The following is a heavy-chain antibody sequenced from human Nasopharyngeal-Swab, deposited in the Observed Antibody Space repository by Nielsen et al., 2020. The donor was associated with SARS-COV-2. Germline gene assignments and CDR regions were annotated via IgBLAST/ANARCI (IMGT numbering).Heavy chain of an antibody. CDR2: IAHDASNE. V-gene: IGHV3-30*03. CDR3: ARDAPAHYGAFY. CDR1: GFPSSSFG. J-gene: IGHJ4*02. Sequence: GGSLRLSFAPSGFPSSSFGMPWVRQAPAKGLEWVPFIAHDASNEYYGDPVKGRFSISRDSSKNTLYLQMDSLRGEDTAVYYCARDAPAHYGAFYWGRGTLVTVSS. D-gene: IGHD4-17*01.